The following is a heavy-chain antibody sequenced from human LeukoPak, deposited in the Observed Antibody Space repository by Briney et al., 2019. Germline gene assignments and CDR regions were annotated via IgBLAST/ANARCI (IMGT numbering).Heavy chain of an antibody. CDR2: IYYPGST. CDR3: VRDSSPGPQYL. Sequence: TSETLSLTCTVSGGSIINTNYYWAWIRQPPGRGLEWMGGIYYPGSTYCKPSLKSRLTISIDTSNNQFSLKVSSVTAADTAVYYCVRDSSPGPQYLWGQGTLVTVSS. CDR1: GGSIINTNYY. D-gene: IGHD2-2*01. J-gene: IGHJ4*02. V-gene: IGHV4-39*07.